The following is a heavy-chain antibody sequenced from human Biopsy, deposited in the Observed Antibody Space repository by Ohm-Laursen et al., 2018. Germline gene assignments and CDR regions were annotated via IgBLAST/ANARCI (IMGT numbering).Heavy chain of an antibody. Sequence: GSLRLSCAASQFTFTNSWMNWVRQAPGKGPEWVARIKSKVDGETTDYAAPVKGRFTISGDDSTKMLYLEMNSLKAEDTAVYYCSSDSGYKWELRAAGFDYWGRGTMVTVSA. CDR1: QFTFTNSW. CDR3: SSDSGYKWELRAAGFDY. J-gene: IGHJ4*02. D-gene: IGHD1-26*01. CDR2: IKSKVDGETT. V-gene: IGHV3-15*01.